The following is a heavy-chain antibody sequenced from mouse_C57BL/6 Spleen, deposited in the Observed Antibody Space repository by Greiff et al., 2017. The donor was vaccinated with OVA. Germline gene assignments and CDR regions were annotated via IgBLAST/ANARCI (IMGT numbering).Heavy chain of an antibody. D-gene: IGHD2-5*01. V-gene: IGHV8-8*01. CDR3: ARPYSNYVAGFAY. CDR1: GFSLSTFGMG. Sequence: QVTLKESGPGILQPSQTLSLTCSFSGFSLSTFGMGVGWIRQPSGKGLEWLAHIWCDDDKSYNPALKSRLTISKDTSKNQVFLKIANVYTADTATYYCARPYSNYVAGFAYWGQGTLVTVSA. CDR2: IWCDDDK. J-gene: IGHJ3*01.